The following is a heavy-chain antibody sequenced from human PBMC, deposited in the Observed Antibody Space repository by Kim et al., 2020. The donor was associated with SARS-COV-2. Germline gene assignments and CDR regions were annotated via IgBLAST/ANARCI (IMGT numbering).Heavy chain of an antibody. V-gene: IGHV1-3*01. CDR1: GYTFTSYA. CDR2: INAGNGNT. J-gene: IGHJ6*03. CDR3: ARAGTGTTSYYYYYYMDV. D-gene: IGHD1-7*01. Sequence: ASVKVSCKASGYTFTSYAMHWVRQAPGQRLEWMGWINAGNGNTKYSQKFQGRVTITRDTSASTAYMELSSMRSEDTAVYYCARAGTGTTSYYYYYYMDVWGKGTTVTVSS.